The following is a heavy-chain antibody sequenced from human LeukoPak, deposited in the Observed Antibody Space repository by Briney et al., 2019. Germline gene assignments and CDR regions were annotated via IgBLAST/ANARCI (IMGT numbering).Heavy chain of an antibody. D-gene: IGHD6-19*01. V-gene: IGHV3-73*01. Sequence: GGPLKLSCAASGFTFSDSAMNWVRQASGKGLEWVGHIRGKTNSYATAYAASVRDRFTISRDDSKNTTYLQMNSLKTEDTAVYYCTGGRGWYSPDYWGQGTLVTVSS. J-gene: IGHJ4*02. CDR3: TGGRGWYSPDY. CDR2: IRGKTNSYAT. CDR1: GFTFSDSA.